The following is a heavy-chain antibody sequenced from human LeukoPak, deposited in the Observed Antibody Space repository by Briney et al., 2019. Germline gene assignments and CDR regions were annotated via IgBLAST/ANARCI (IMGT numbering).Heavy chain of an antibody. D-gene: IGHD5-24*01. Sequence: PGGXXXXSCVASGFTFSSYAMNWVRQAPGKGLEWVSGISGSGVSTYYADSVKGRFTIPRDNSKNTLYLQMNSLRAEDTAVYYCAKRGDGYNTYYFDYWGQGTLVTVSS. J-gene: IGHJ4*02. CDR1: GFTFSSYA. CDR3: AKRGDGYNTYYFDY. CDR2: ISGSGVST. V-gene: IGHV3-23*01.